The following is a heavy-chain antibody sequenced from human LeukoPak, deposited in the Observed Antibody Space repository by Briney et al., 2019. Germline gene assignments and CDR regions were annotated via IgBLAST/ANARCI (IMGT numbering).Heavy chain of an antibody. V-gene: IGHV4-59*01. D-gene: IGHD3-10*01. J-gene: IGHJ5*02. CDR1: GGSISGDY. Sequence: SETLSLTCTVSGGSISGDYWSWIRQLPGKGLEWIGHISYSGITNYKPSLKSRVTISTDTSENQVSLKLKSVTAADTAVYYCARDSPRGHIGDPWGQGTLVTVSS. CDR2: ISYSGIT. CDR3: ARDSPRGHIGDP.